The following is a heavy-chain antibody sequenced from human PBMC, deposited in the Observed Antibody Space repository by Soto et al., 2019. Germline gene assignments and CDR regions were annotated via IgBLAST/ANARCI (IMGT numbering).Heavy chain of an antibody. V-gene: IGHV3-7*01. J-gene: IGHJ4*02. D-gene: IGHD3-22*01. Sequence: LSCAASGFTFSSYWMSWVRQAPGKGLEWVANIKQDGSEKYYVDSVKGRFTISRDNAKNSLYLQMNSLRAEDTAVYYCARVPRSGYSDYWGQGTLVTVS. CDR1: GFTFSSYW. CDR2: IKQDGSEK. CDR3: ARVPRSGYSDY.